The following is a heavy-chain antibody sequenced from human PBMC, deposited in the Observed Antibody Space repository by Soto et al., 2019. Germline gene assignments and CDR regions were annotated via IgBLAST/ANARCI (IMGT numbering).Heavy chain of an antibody. J-gene: IGHJ6*02. CDR1: GYTFTTYG. Sequence: ASVKVSCKASGYTFTTYGISWVRQAPGQGLEWMGWISGYSGDTNYAQKLQGRVTVTTDTSTSTAYMELRSLRSDDTAVYYCARVPSSWYYYYGMDVWGQGTTVTVSS. CDR3: ARVPSSWYYYYGMDV. CDR2: ISGYSGDT. D-gene: IGHD6-13*01. V-gene: IGHV1-18*04.